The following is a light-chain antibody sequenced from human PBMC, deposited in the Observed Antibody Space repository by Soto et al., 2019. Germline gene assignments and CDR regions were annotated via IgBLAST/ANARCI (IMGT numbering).Light chain of an antibody. J-gene: IGLJ2*01. CDR1: SGHSSYI. V-gene: IGLV4-60*02. Sequence: QSVLTQSSSASASLGSSVKLTCTLSSGHSSYIIAWHQQQPGKAPRYLMKLGGSGSYNKGSGVPDRFSGSRSGADRYLTISNLQFEDEADYYCETWDCNILVFGGGTKVTVL. CDR2: LGGSGSY. CDR3: ETWDCNILV.